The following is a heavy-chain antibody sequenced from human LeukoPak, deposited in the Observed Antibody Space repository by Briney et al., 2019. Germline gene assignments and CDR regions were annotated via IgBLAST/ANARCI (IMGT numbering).Heavy chain of an antibody. D-gene: IGHD6-13*01. CDR2: ISYDGSNK. J-gene: IGHJ4*02. CDR3: AKDHSSSPDY. V-gene: IGHV3-30*18. CDR1: GFTFSSYG. Sequence: GGSLRLSCAASGFTFSSYGMHWVRQAPGKGLEWVAVISYDGSNKYYADSVKGRFTISRDNSKNTLYLQMNSLRAEDTAVYYCAKDHSSSPDYWGQGTLVTVSS.